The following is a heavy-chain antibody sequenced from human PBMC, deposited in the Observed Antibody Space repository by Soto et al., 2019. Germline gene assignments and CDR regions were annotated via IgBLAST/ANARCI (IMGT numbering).Heavy chain of an antibody. CDR1: GGTISSYT. J-gene: IGHJ6*02. Sequence: GASVKVSCKASGGTISSYTISWVRQAPGQGLEWMGRIIPILGIANYAQKFQGRVTITADKSTSTAYMELSSLRSEDTAVYYCAREKGDILTGYFGRRYYYGMDVWGQGTTVTVSS. V-gene: IGHV1-69*04. CDR3: AREKGDILTGYFGRRYYYGMDV. D-gene: IGHD3-9*01. CDR2: IIPILGIA.